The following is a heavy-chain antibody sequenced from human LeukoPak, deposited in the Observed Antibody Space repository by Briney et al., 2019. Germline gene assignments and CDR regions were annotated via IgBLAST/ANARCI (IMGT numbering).Heavy chain of an antibody. CDR2: INPSGGST. Sequence: ASVKVSCKASGYTFTSYYMHWVRQAPGQGLEWMGIINPSGGSTSYAQKFQGRVTITADKSTSTAYMELSSLRSEDTAVYYCAAPPYYYDSSGYYYLSYWGQGTLVTVSA. V-gene: IGHV1-46*01. CDR1: GYTFTSYY. J-gene: IGHJ4*02. D-gene: IGHD3-22*01. CDR3: AAPPYYYDSSGYYYLSY.